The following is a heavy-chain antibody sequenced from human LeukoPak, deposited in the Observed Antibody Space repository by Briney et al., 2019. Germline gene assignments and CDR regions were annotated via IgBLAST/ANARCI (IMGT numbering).Heavy chain of an antibody. Sequence: KPSETLSPTCTVSGDSISSFYWTWIRQSAGKGLEWIGRIHTSGSTNYSPSLKSRVTMSIDTSKTQFSLKVNSVTAADTGVYYCARSPEFSSGWLLDYWGQGSLVTVSS. CDR2: IHTSGST. CDR1: GDSISSFY. J-gene: IGHJ4*02. CDR3: ARSPEFSSGWLLDY. D-gene: IGHD6-19*01. V-gene: IGHV4-4*07.